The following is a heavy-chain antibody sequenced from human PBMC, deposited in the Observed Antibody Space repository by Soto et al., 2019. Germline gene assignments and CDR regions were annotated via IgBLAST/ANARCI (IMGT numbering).Heavy chain of an antibody. CDR1: GGSVASRNW. CDR2: TYHDGGS. CDR3: ARRVFSAYDPNEIDQ. V-gene: IGHV4-4*02. D-gene: IGHD5-12*01. J-gene: IGHJ4*02. Sequence: SETLSLTCGISGGSVASRNWWTWVRQTPKKGLEWIGETYHDGGSTYHPSLQSRATISVDKPGNRFSLRLTSVTAADTAVYYCARRVFSAYDPNEIDQWGQGILVTVSS.